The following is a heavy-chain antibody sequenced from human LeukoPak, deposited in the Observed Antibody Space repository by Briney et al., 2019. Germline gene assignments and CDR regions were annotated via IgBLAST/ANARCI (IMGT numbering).Heavy chain of an antibody. CDR3: VIAVAGYFDY. V-gene: IGHV3-30*03. CDR1: GFTFSSYG. CDR2: ISYDGSNK. D-gene: IGHD6-19*01. Sequence: GGSQRLSCAASGFTFSSYGMHWVRQAPGKGLEWVAVISYDGSNKYYADSVKGRFTISRDNSKNTLYLQMNSLRAEDTAVYYCVIAVAGYFDYWGQGTLVTVSS. J-gene: IGHJ4*02.